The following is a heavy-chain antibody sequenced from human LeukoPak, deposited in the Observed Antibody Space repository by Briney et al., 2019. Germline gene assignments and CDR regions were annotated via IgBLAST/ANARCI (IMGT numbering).Heavy chain of an antibody. D-gene: IGHD3-22*01. CDR3: AKDANYYDSSGFFIPFDY. Sequence: GGSLRLSCSASGFAFSRFAMTWVRHLPGKGLDWVSTISGDGHQTYYGDSVKGRFPVSRDNSKNILYLQMDSLRADDSALYYCAKDANYYDSSGFFIPFDYWGQGPLVTVSS. CDR1: GFAFSRFA. CDR2: ISGDGHQT. V-gene: IGHV3-23*01. J-gene: IGHJ4*02.